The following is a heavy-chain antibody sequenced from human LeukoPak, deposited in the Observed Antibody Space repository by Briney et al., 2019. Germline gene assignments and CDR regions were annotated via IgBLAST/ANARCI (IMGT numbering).Heavy chain of an antibody. CDR2: IDWNGGST. CDR1: GFTLADYG. Sequence: GRSLRLSCAAAGFTLADYGISCVRLAPGKGLEWVSGIDWNGGSTGYADSVKGRFPNSRDNAKNSLYLQMNSLRAEDTALYHCARSSGNYYYYGMDVWGQGTTVTVSS. J-gene: IGHJ6*02. V-gene: IGHV3-20*01. CDR3: ARSSGNYYYYGMDV.